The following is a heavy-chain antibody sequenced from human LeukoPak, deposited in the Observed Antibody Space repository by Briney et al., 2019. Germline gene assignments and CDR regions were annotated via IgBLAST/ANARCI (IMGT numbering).Heavy chain of an antibody. J-gene: IGHJ4*02. V-gene: IGHV4-39*01. CDR2: IYYSGST. D-gene: IGHD3-9*01. CDR1: GGSISSSSYY. CDR3: ARVDWTTDY. Sequence: SETLSLTCTVSGGSISSSSYYWGWIRQPPGKGLEWIGSIYYSGSTYYNPSLKSRVTLSVDTSNNQFSLKLSSVTAADTAVYYCARVDWTTDYWGQGTLVTVSS.